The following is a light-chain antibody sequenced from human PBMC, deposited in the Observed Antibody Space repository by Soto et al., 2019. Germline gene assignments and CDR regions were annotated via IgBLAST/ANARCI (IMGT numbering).Light chain of an antibody. Sequence: QSALTQPASVSGSPGQSITISCTGASSDIGGYNHVSWYQQHPGKAPKLIIYNVSHRPSGVSTRFSGSKYGNTASPIIAGLQAEDEADYFCSSYTNTSPHVIFGGGTKLTVL. J-gene: IGLJ2*01. CDR2: NVS. CDR1: SSDIGGYNH. CDR3: SSYTNTSPHVI. V-gene: IGLV2-14*03.